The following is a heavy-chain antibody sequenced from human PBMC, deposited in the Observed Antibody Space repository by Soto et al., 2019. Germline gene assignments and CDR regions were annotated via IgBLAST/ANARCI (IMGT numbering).Heavy chain of an antibody. Sequence: QVQLQESGPGLVKPSQTLSLTCTVSGGSISSGAYYWSWIRQHPGKGLEWIGYIYYSGSTYYTPSXXXRXXIAVDTATIPFSLTLSSLSAADTAVHCCGIINSSGSRGFKLWGQGTLVTVSS. V-gene: IGHV4-31*03. CDR2: IYYSGST. J-gene: IGHJ1*01. CDR3: GIINSSGSRGFKL. CDR1: GGSISSGAYY. D-gene: IGHD3-22*01.